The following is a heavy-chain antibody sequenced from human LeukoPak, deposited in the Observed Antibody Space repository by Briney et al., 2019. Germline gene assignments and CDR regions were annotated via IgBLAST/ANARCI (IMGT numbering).Heavy chain of an antibody. CDR2: IYHSGST. J-gene: IGHJ4*02. CDR3: ARVFDSSGYLAFGY. CDR1: GGSFSGYY. D-gene: IGHD3-22*01. V-gene: IGHV4-34*01. Sequence: SETLSLTCAVYGGSFSGYYWSWIRQPPGKGLEWIGEIYHSGSTNYNPSLKSRVTISVDTSKNQFSLKLSSVTAADTAVYYCARVFDSSGYLAFGYWGQGTLVTVSS.